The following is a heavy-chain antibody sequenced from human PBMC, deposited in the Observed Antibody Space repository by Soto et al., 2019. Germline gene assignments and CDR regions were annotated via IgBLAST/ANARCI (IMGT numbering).Heavy chain of an antibody. Sequence: ASVKVSCKASGDTFTSYAMHWVRQAPGQRLEWMGWINAGNGNTKYSQKFQGRVTITRDTSASTAYMELSSLRSEDTAVYYCARGQWLVRSTLAEYFQHWGQGTLVTVSS. V-gene: IGHV1-3*01. J-gene: IGHJ1*01. CDR2: INAGNGNT. CDR3: ARGQWLVRSTLAEYFQH. CDR1: GDTFTSYA. D-gene: IGHD6-19*01.